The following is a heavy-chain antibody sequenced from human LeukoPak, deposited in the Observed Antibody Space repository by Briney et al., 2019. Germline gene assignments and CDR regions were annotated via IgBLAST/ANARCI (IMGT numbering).Heavy chain of an antibody. CDR1: GFSFSSYE. V-gene: IGHV3-48*03. J-gene: IGHJ5*02. CDR3: ARDGHTAMVRGWFDP. D-gene: IGHD5-18*01. Sequence: PGGSLRLSCAASGFSFSSYEWNWVRQAPGKGLEWISYIDTSGSTTFYADSVKGRFTTSRDNAKNSLYLQMNSLRAEDTAVYYCARDGHTAMVRGWFDPWGQGTLVTVSS. CDR2: IDTSGSTT.